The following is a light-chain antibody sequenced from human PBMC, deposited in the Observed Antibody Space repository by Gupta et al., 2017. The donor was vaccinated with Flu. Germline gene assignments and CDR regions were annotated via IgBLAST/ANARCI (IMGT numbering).Light chain of an antibody. Sequence: QSALPQPASVSGSPGQSITISCTGTSSDVGGYGSVSWYQQHPVKAPKLMIYEVSNRSSGVSNRFSGSKSGNTASLTISGLQAEDEADYYCSSYTTSSTLVFGGGTKLTVL. V-gene: IGLV2-14*01. CDR1: SSDVGGYGS. J-gene: IGLJ3*02. CDR2: EVS. CDR3: SSYTTSSTLV.